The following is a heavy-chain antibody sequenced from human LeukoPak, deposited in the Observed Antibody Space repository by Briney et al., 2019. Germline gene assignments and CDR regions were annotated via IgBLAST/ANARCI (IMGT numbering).Heavy chain of an antibody. CDR2: IKQDGSER. Sequence: PGGSLRLSRAASGFSMSVYWMRWVRQAPGKGLEWVGNIKQDGSERNYVDSVKGRFTISSDNAKKSLYLQMNSLRAEDTAVYYCARDWGAYYHFFDYWGQGTLVTVSS. CDR1: GFSMSVYW. V-gene: IGHV3-7*01. D-gene: IGHD3-22*01. J-gene: IGHJ4*02. CDR3: ARDWGAYYHFFDY.